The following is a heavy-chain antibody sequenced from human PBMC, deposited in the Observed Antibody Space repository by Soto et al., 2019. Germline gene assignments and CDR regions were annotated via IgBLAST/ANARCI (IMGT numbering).Heavy chain of an antibody. CDR2: LSDSGISI. D-gene: IGHD6-13*01. CDR1: GFTFSSHA. Sequence: EVQLLESGGGLVQPGGSLRLSCTASGFTFSSHAMTWVRQAPGKGLEWVSGLSDSGISIYYADSVKDRLTISRDNSKHPLYRQIATLLADDTALYYCAKVASSWYAGFFDLWGQGTLVTVSS. CDR3: AKVASSWYAGFFDL. V-gene: IGHV3-23*01. J-gene: IGHJ4*02.